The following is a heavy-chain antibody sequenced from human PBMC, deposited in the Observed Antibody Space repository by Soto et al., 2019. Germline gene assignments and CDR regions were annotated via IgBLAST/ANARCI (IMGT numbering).Heavy chain of an antibody. CDR2: INHSGST. Sequence: PSETLSLTCAVYGGSFSGYYWSWIRQPPGKGLEWIGEINHSGSTNYNPSLKSRVTISVDTSKNQFSLKLSSVTAADTAVYYCARGLVGSSSWYKFRWFDPWGQGTLVTVSS. J-gene: IGHJ5*02. V-gene: IGHV4-34*01. D-gene: IGHD6-13*01. CDR3: ARGLVGSSSWYKFRWFDP. CDR1: GGSFSGYY.